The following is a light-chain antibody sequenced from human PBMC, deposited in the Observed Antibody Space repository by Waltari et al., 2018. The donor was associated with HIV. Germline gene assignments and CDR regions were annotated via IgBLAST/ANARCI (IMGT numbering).Light chain of an antibody. CDR1: SSDVGGYNF. CDR2: DVS. Sequence: SCTGTSSDVGGYNFVSWYQQHPGKAPKLVIYDVSKWPSGVPDRFSGSKSGNTASLTISGLQAEDEADYYCCSYTGSYTWVFGGGTELTVL. CDR3: CSYTGSYTWV. J-gene: IGLJ3*02. V-gene: IGLV2-11*03.